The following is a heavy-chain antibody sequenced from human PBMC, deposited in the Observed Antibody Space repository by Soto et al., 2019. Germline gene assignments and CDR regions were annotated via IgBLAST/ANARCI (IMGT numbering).Heavy chain of an antibody. CDR2: IKQNGRDN. V-gene: IGHV3-7*03. D-gene: IGHD6-19*01. CDR1: GFTFSSYW. J-gene: IGHJ6*02. Sequence: GESLRLSCAASGFTFSSYWMSWVRQAPGKGLEWVGNIKQNGRDNYYEDSVKGRVTISGDNAKNPLYLQMNRLRAEDTAVYYCARGGRGSGWYYFYYGMDVWGQGTTVTVPS. CDR3: ARGGRGSGWYYFYYGMDV.